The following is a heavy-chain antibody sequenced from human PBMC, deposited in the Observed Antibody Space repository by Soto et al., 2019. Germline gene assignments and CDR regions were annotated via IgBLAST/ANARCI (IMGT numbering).Heavy chain of an antibody. J-gene: IGHJ2*01. D-gene: IGHD1-26*01. CDR3: AKVPIPSIVGASRKDWYSEL. V-gene: IGHV3-23*01. CDR2: ISGGGGST. CDR1: GFTFTSYA. Sequence: EVQLLESGGGLVQPGGSLRLSCAASGFTFTSYAMSWVRQAPGKGLEWVSAISGGGGSTYYADSVKGRCTISRDNSKNTLYLQLNCLRAEDTALYYCAKVPIPSIVGASRKDWYSELWGRGTLVTVSS.